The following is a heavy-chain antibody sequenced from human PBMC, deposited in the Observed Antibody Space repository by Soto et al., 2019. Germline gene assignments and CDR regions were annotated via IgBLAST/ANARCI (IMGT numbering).Heavy chain of an antibody. CDR3: ARRGSVNYYDY. Sequence: EVQLLESGGGLVQPGGSLRLSCAASGFTSSSYAMRWVRQAPGKGLEWVSSISGSSDSTYYADSVKGRFTISRDNSKNTLYLQMSSLIAEDTAVYYCARRGSVNYYDYWGQGTLVTVSS. J-gene: IGHJ4*02. D-gene: IGHD6-19*01. CDR1: GFTSSSYA. CDR2: ISGSSDST. V-gene: IGHV3-23*01.